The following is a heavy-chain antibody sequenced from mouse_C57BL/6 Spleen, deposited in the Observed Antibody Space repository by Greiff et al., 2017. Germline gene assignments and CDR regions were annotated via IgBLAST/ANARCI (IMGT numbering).Heavy chain of an antibody. J-gene: IGHJ2*01. V-gene: IGHV1-55*01. CDR2: IYPGSGST. D-gene: IGHD1-1*01. CDR3: ARSPYYYGSSIDY. Sequence: VQLQQSGAELVKPGASVKMSCKASGYTFTSYWITWVKQRPGQGLEWIGDIYPGSGSTNYNEKFKSKATLTVDTSSSTAYMQLSSLTSEDSAVYYCARSPYYYGSSIDYWGQGTTLTVSS. CDR1: GYTFTSYW.